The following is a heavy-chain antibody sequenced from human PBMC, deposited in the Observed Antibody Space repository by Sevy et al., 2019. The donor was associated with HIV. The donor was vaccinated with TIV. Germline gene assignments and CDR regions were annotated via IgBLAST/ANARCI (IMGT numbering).Heavy chain of an antibody. CDR1: GFTFSDYY. V-gene: IGHV3-11*06. CDR3: ARVRYNYGQHYFDY. J-gene: IGHJ4*02. Sequence: GGSLRHSCTASGFTFSDYYMSWIRQAPGKGLEWVSDISTSSNYINYADSVKGRFTISRHNAKNSLYLQMNSLRAEDTDVYFCARVRYNYGQHYFDYWGQGTLVTVSS. CDR2: ISTSSNYI. D-gene: IGHD5-18*01.